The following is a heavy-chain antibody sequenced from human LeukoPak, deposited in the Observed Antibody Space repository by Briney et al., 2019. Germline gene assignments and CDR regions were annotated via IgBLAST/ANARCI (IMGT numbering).Heavy chain of an antibody. CDR2: INHSGST. D-gene: IGHD5-18*01. J-gene: IGHJ4*02. V-gene: IGHV4-34*01. CDR1: GGSFSGYY. Sequence: KPSETLSLTCAVYGGSFSGYYWSWIRQPPGKGLEWIGEINHSGSTNYNPSLKSRVTISVDTSKNQFSLKLSSVTAADTAVYYCARGRGYSYAFWDYWGQGTLVTVSS. CDR3: ARGRGYSYAFWDY.